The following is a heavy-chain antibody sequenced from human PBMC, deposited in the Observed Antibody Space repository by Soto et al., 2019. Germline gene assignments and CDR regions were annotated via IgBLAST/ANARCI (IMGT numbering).Heavy chain of an antibody. Sequence: PSETLSLTCAVYGGSFSGYHWSWIRQPPGKGLEWIGEINHSGSTNYNPSLKSRVTISVDTYKNQFSLKLSSVTAADTAVYYCERGDYYYGMDVWGQGTKVTVSS. CDR2: INHSGST. J-gene: IGHJ6*02. CDR3: ERGDYYYGMDV. V-gene: IGHV4-34*01. CDR1: GGSFSGYH.